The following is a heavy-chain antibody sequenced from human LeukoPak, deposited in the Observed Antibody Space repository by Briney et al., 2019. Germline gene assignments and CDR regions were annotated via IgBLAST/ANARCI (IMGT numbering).Heavy chain of an antibody. D-gene: IGHD2-2*01. J-gene: IGHJ4*02. CDR3: ARGRPRGYCSSTSCFFDY. CDR1: GYTFTSYD. V-gene: IGHV1-8*03. Sequence: ASVKVSCKASGYTFTSYDIHWVRQATGQGLEWMGWMNPNSGNTGYAQKFQGRVTITRNTSISTAYMELSSLRSEDTAVYYCARGRPRGYCSSTSCFFDYWGQGTLVTVSS. CDR2: MNPNSGNT.